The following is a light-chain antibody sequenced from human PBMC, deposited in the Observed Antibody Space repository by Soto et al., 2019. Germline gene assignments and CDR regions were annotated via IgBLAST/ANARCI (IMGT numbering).Light chain of an antibody. J-gene: IGKJ1*01. Sequence: EVVMTQSPATLSVSPGERATLSCRASQSVSNSLAWYQQKPGQVPRLLIYGASTRAAGIPARFSGSGSGTEFTLTISSLQPDDFATYYCQQYNSYWTFGQGTKVDIK. V-gene: IGKV3-15*01. CDR2: GAS. CDR3: QQYNSYWT. CDR1: QSVSNS.